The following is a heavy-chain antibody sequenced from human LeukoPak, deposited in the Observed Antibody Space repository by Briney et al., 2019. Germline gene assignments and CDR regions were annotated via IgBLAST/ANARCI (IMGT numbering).Heavy chain of an antibody. D-gene: IGHD4-23*01. Sequence: SQTLSLTCSVSGGSISSGAYYWSWIRQHPGRGPEWIGYIYYSGSTFYNPSLKSRVTISVDTSKNQFSLKLSSVTAADTAVYYCARVRGNSEIDYWGQGTLVTVSS. CDR2: IYYSGST. CDR3: ARVRGNSEIDY. V-gene: IGHV4-31*03. J-gene: IGHJ4*02. CDR1: GGSISSGAYY.